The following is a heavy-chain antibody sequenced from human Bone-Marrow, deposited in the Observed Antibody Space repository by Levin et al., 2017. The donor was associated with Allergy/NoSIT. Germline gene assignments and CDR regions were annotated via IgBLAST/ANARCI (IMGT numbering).Heavy chain of an antibody. D-gene: IGHD6-13*01. CDR3: ARALSAAGTRDDGVFGY. CDR1: GGSISSGGYY. Sequence: SQTLSLTCTVSGGSISSGGYYWSWIRQRPGTGLEWIGYIYYSGNTYYNPSLKSRATISVDTSKNQFSLKLTSVTAADTAVYSCARALSAAGTRDDGVFGYWGQGTLVTVSS. V-gene: IGHV4-31*03. CDR2: IYYSGNT. J-gene: IGHJ4*02.